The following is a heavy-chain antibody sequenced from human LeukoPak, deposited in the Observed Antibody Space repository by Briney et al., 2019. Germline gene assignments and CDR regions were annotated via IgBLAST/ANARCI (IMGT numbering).Heavy chain of an antibody. Sequence: GGSLRLSCAASGFIFPDYGIQWVRRAPGQGLEWVSAITGIGDTTYYADSVKGRFTISRDNSKNTLYLEMNSLRAEDTAIYYCVKSGLVVWPDDLDLWGQGTLVTVSS. D-gene: IGHD3-3*01. CDR1: GFIFPDYG. V-gene: IGHV3-23*01. CDR2: ITGIGDTT. CDR3: VKSGLVVWPDDLDL. J-gene: IGHJ5*02.